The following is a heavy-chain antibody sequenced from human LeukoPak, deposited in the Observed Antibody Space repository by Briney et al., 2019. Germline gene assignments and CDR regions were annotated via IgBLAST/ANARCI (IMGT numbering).Heavy chain of an antibody. CDR2: IKQDGSDK. CDR1: GFTFNSYW. V-gene: IGHV3-7*03. CDR3: ARYNSAWKTDDY. J-gene: IGHJ4*02. D-gene: IGHD6-19*01. Sequence: PGGSLRLSCAASGFTFNSYWMTWVRQAPEKGLEWVADIKQDGSDKYYAGSVKGRFTISRDNAKNSLYLQMNSLRAEDTAVYFCARYNSAWKTDDYWGQGTLVTVSS.